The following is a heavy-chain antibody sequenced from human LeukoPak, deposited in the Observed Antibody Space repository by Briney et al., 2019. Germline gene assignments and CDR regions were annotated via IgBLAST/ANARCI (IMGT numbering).Heavy chain of an antibody. V-gene: IGHV1-18*01. CDR3: ARVLGDKYFDWLSNDY. D-gene: IGHD3-9*01. CDR2: ISAYNGNT. J-gene: IGHJ4*02. CDR1: GYTFTSYG. Sequence: ASVKVSCKASGYTFTSYGISWVRQAPGQGLEWMGWISAYNGNTNYAQKLQGRVTMTTGTSTSTAYMELRSLRSDDTAVYYCARVLGDKYFDWLSNDYWGQGTLVTVSS.